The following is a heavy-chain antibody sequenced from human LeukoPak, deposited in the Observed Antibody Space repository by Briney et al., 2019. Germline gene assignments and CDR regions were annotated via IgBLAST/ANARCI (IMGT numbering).Heavy chain of an antibody. CDR3: TATDFDY. V-gene: IGHV3-15*01. CDR2: IKSKTDGRTT. D-gene: IGHD2-21*02. Sequence: PGGSLRLSCAASGFTFSNAWMSWVRQAPGKGLEWVGRIKSKTDGRTTDYAAPVKGRFTISRDDSENTLYLQMNSLRTEDTAVYYCTATDFDYWGQGTLVTVSS. J-gene: IGHJ4*02. CDR1: GFTFSNAW.